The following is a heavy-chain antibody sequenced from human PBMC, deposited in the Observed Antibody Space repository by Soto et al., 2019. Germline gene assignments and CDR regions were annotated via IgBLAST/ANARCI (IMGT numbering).Heavy chain of an antibody. CDR1: GFTFSSYS. V-gene: IGHV3-48*01. CDR3: ALWESHTNDY. D-gene: IGHD3-3*01. Sequence: GGSLRLSCAASGFTFSSYSMNWVRQAPGKGLEGVSYISSSSSTIYYADSVKGRFTISRDNAKNSLYLQMNSLRAEDTAVYYCALWESHTNDYWGQGTLVTVSS. J-gene: IGHJ4*02. CDR2: ISSSSSTI.